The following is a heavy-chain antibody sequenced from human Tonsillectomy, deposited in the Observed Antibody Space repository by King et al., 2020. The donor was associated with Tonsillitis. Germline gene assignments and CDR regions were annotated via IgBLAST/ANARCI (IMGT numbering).Heavy chain of an antibody. D-gene: IGHD3-22*01. CDR2: ISFDGNDK. CDR3: AKDLSYYDSRGFLDY. CDR1: GFTFSTYG. Sequence: VQLVESGGGVVQPGRSLRLSCAASGFTFSTYGMHWVRQAPGKGLEWVAVISFDGNDKFYVDSVKGRFTISRDNSKNTLHLQMHSLRAEDTAVYYCAKDLSYYDSRGFLDYWGQGTLVTVSS. J-gene: IGHJ4*02. V-gene: IGHV3-30*18.